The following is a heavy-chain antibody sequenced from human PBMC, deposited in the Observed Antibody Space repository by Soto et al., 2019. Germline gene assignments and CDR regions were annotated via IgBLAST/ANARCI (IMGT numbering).Heavy chain of an antibody. CDR1: GGSISSGGYS. J-gene: IGHJ5*02. D-gene: IGHD4-4*01. CDR3: ARVRTTSRDWFDP. V-gene: IGHV4-30-2*01. CDR2: IYHSGST. Sequence: SEALSLTCAVSGGSISSGGYSWSWIRQPPGKGLEWIGYIYHSGSTYYNPSLKSRVTISVDRSKNQFSLKLSSVTAADTAVYYCARVRTTSRDWFDPWGQGTLVTVSS.